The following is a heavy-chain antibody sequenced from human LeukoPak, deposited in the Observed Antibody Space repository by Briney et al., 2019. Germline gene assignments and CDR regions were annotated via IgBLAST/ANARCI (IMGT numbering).Heavy chain of an antibody. CDR2: ITSSASTI. CDR3: VRKVLSGRRYFDQ. V-gene: IGHV3-48*03. J-gene: IGHJ4*01. CDR1: GFTFSSFE. Sequence: PGGSLRLSCAASGFTFSSFEMNWVRQAPGKGLEWVSYITSSASTIFYADSVKGRFTISRDNAKNSQYLQMNSLRAEDTAVYYCVRKVLSGRRYFDQWG. D-gene: IGHD3-3*01.